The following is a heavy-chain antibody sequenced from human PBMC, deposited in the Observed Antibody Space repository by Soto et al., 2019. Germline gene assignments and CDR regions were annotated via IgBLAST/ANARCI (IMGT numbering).Heavy chain of an antibody. CDR1: GASISTYY. J-gene: IGHJ6*02. CDR3: GRDAVTKRDFYYYGMDV. Sequence: SETLSLTCTVSGASISTYYWSWIRQPPGKGLEWIAYIYYSGNTIYNPSVKSRVTISVDTSKNQFFLNLTSVTAADTAVYYCGRDAVTKRDFYYYGMDVWGQGTTVTVSS. CDR2: IYYSGNT. D-gene: IGHD4-4*01. V-gene: IGHV4-59*12.